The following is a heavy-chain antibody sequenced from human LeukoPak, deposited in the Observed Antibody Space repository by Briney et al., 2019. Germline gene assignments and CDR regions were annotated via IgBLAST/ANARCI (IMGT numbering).Heavy chain of an antibody. D-gene: IGHD4-17*01. V-gene: IGHV3-74*01. Sequence: GGSLRLSCAVSGFTFTNHWMHWVRQVPGEGLLWLSRISNDGRSTNYADSVKGRFTISRDNAKNTLHLQMNSLRAEDTAMYYCSTSHNGDPDHFDYWGQGTLVTVSS. CDR2: ISNDGRST. CDR3: STSHNGDPDHFDY. CDR1: GFTFTNHW. J-gene: IGHJ4*02.